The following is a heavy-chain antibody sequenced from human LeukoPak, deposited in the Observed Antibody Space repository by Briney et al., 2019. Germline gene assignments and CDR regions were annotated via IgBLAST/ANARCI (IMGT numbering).Heavy chain of an antibody. J-gene: IGHJ5*02. CDR3: ARVLKNWFDP. V-gene: IGHV4-30-2*01. CDR1: GGSISSGGYS. Sequence: SETLSLTCAVSGGSISSGGYSWSWIRQPPGKGLEWVGYIYHSGSTYYNPSLKSRVTISVDRSKNQFSLKLSSVTAADTAVYYCARVLKNWFDPWGQGTLVTVSS. CDR2: IYHSGST. D-gene: IGHD2-8*01.